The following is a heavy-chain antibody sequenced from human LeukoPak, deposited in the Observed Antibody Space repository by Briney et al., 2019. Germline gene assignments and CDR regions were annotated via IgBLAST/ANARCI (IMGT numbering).Heavy chain of an antibody. CDR3: ARVSRDFYSNYYYYGMDV. V-gene: IGHV3-7*01. J-gene: IGHJ6*02. D-gene: IGHD4-11*01. CDR1: GFTFSSYW. Sequence: GGSLRLSCAASGFTFSSYWMSWVRQAPGKGLEWVANIKQDGSEKYYVDSVKGRFTISRDNAKNSLYLQMNSLRAEDTAVYYCARVSRDFYSNYYYYGMDVWGQGTTVTVSS. CDR2: IKQDGSEK.